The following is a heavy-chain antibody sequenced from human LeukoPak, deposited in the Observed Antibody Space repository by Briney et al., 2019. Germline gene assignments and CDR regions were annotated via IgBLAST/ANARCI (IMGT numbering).Heavy chain of an antibody. CDR2: ISAYNGNT. D-gene: IGHD2-2*01. J-gene: IGHJ4*02. Sequence: ASVKVSCKASGYTFTSYGISWVRQAPGQGLEWMGWISAYNGNTDYAQKLQGRVTMTTDTSTSTAYMELRSLRSDDTAVYYCARDGGIIVVVPAVDYWGQGTLVTVSS. CDR1: GYTFTSYG. V-gene: IGHV1-18*04. CDR3: ARDGGIIVVVPAVDY.